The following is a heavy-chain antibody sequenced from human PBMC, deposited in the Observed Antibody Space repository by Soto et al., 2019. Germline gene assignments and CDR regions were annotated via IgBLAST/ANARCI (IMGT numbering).Heavy chain of an antibody. Sequence: QVQLVQSGAEVRKPGASVKVSCKASAYTFTSYAITWVRQAPGQGLEWMGWISAYNGKTNYAQKLQGRVTMTTDTSPSTAYMALRSLRSGDTAVYCCARDSVDAIMWAYFDSWCQGTRVTVSS. CDR2: ISAYNGKT. CDR1: AYTFTSYA. V-gene: IGHV1-18*01. D-gene: IGHD2-15*01. J-gene: IGHJ4*02. CDR3: ARDSVDAIMWAYFDS.